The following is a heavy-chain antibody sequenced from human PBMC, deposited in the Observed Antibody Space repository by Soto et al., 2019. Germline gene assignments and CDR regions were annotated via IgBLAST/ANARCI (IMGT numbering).Heavy chain of an antibody. CDR3: SAGGGLPRYY. CDR1: GGSSSSGGYS. V-gene: IGHV4-30-2*01. CDR2: IYHSWST. Sequence: QLQLQESGSGLVKPSQTLSLTCAVSGGSSSSGGYSWSWIRQPPGKGLEWIGYIYHSWSTYYNPSLKSRVTISVARSKNQFSLKLSSVTAADTAVYYCSAGGGLPRYYWGQGTLVTVSS. J-gene: IGHJ4*02. D-gene: IGHD5-12*01.